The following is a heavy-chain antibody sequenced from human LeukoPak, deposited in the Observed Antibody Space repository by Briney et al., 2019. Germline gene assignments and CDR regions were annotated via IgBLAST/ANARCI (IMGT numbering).Heavy chain of an antibody. CDR2: IDYGGSVT. V-gene: IGHV3-48*01. J-gene: IGHJ4*02. CDR3: TRDLEY. Sequence: GGSLRLSCSASGFTFTAYTMSWVRQAPGKGPEWVSYIDYGGSVTHYADSVKGRFTISRDNAENSLYLQMNSLRVEDTAVYYCTRDLEYWSQGVQVTVSS. CDR1: GFTFTAYT.